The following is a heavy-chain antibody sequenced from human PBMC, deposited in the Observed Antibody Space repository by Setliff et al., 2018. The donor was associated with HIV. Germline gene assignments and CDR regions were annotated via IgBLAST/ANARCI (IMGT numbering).Heavy chain of an antibody. CDR1: GYTFTSYA. CDR2: INAGNGNT. D-gene: IGHD2-2*01. J-gene: IGHJ6*03. Sequence: ASVKVSCKASGYTFTSYAMHWVRQAPGQRLEWMGWINAGNGNTKYSQKFQGRVTITRDTSASTAYMELSSLRSEDTAVYYCARDPEAQIVVEPAYMDVWGKGTTVTVSS. V-gene: IGHV1-3*01. CDR3: ARDPEAQIVVEPAYMDV.